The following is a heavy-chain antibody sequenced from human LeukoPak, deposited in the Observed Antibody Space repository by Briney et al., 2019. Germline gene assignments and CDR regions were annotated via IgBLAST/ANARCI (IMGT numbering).Heavy chain of an antibody. J-gene: IGHJ6*02. CDR2: IYSGGST. Sequence: GGSLRLSCAASGFTVRSNYMNWVRQAPGKGLEWVSVIYSGGSTYYADSVKGRFTISRDNSKNTLYLQMNSLRAEDTAVYYCARDRRDYYYYYAMDVRGQGTTVTVSS. CDR3: ARDRRDYYYYYAMDV. V-gene: IGHV3-53*01. CDR1: GFTVRSNY.